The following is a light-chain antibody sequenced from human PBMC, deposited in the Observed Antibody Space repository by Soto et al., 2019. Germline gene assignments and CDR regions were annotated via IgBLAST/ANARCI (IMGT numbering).Light chain of an antibody. CDR2: DAS. V-gene: IGKV3-11*01. CDR1: QSVSSY. Sequence: IVLTQSQATLSSFTGERVTLSCLASQSVSSYLAWYQQKPGQAPRLLIYDASNRATGIPARFSGSGSGTDFTLTISSPEPEDFAVYYCQQRSNWLLTFGPGTKVDI. J-gene: IGKJ3*01. CDR3: QQRSNWLLT.